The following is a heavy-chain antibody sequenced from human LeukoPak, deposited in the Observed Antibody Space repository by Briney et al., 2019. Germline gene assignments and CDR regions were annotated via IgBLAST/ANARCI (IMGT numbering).Heavy chain of an antibody. CDR2: ISGSGGST. CDR3: AKDLAATQLSYFDY. Sequence: PGGSLRLSCATSGFTFSSYAMSWVRQAPGKGLEWVSAISGSGGSTYYADSVKGRFTISRDNSKNTLYLQMNSLRAEDTAVYYCAKDLAATQLSYFDYWGQGTLVTVSS. V-gene: IGHV3-23*01. CDR1: GFTFSSYA. J-gene: IGHJ4*02. D-gene: IGHD2-15*01.